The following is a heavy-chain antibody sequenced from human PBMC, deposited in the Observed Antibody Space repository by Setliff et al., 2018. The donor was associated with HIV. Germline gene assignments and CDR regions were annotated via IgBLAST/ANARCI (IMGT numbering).Heavy chain of an antibody. V-gene: IGHV3-11*03. J-gene: IGHJ6*03. CDR3: ARAMNHYGSGTFEYYYYMDV. Sequence: GGSLRLSCTVSGFTFTSYAMTWIRQAPGKGLEWVSFISSSATYTTYADSVKGRSTISRDNAKKSMYLQMNSLRGEDTAVYYCARAMNHYGSGTFEYYYYMDVWGKGTTVTVSS. CDR2: ISSSATYT. D-gene: IGHD3-10*01. CDR1: GFTFTSYA.